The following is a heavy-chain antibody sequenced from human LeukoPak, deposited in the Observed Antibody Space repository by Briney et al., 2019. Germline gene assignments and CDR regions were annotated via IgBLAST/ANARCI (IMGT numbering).Heavy chain of an antibody. D-gene: IGHD2-2*01. CDR2: IYYSGST. CDR3: ARGLVPAAIMY. J-gene: IGHJ4*02. CDR1: GGSISSYY. Sequence: SSETLSLTCTASGGSISSYYWSWIRQPPGKGLEWIGYIYYSGSTNYNPSLKSRVTISVDTSKNQFSLKLSSVTAADTAVYYCARGLVPAAIMYWGQGTLVTVSS. V-gene: IGHV4-59*08.